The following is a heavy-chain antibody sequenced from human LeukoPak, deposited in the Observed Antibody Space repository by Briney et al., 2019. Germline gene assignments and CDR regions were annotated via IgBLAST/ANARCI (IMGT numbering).Heavy chain of an antibody. CDR2: IYYSGGT. D-gene: IGHD2/OR15-2a*01. J-gene: IGHJ3*02. V-gene: IGHV4-59*01. Sequence: PSETLSLTCTVSGGSISSYYWSWIRQPPGKGLEWIGYIYYSGGTNYNPSLKSRVTISVDTSKNQFALKLSSVTAADTAVYYCARGLPLIGQDAFDIWGQGTMVTVSS. CDR3: ARGLPLIGQDAFDI. CDR1: GGSISSYY.